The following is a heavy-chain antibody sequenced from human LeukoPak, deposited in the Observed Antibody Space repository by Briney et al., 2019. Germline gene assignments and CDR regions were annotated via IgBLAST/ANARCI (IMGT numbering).Heavy chain of an antibody. J-gene: IGHJ4*02. V-gene: IGHV4-39*01. D-gene: IGHD4-11*01. Sequence: PSETLSLTCTVSGGSISSSSFYWGWIRQPPGKGLEWIGSIYYSGSTYYNPSLKSRVTISVDTSKNQFSLKLSSVTAADTALYYCARREVYSNYGYFDYWGQGTLVTVSS. CDR3: ARREVYSNYGYFDY. CDR1: GGSISSSSFY. CDR2: IYYSGST.